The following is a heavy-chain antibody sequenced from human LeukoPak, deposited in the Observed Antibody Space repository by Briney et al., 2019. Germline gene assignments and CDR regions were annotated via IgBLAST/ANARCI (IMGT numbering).Heavy chain of an antibody. J-gene: IGHJ4*02. D-gene: IGHD3-10*01. Sequence: SETLSLTFPVSGGSISSYYWSWIRQPPGKGLDGIGYIYYSGSTNYNPSLKSRVTISVDTSKNQCSLKLSSVSAADTAVNYGARGRGITMVRGPFDYWGQGTLVTVSS. CDR2: IYYSGST. V-gene: IGHV4-59*01. CDR1: GGSISSYY. CDR3: ARGRGITMVRGPFDY.